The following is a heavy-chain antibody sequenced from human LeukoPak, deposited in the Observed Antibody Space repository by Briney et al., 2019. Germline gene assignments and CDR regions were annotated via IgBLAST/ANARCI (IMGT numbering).Heavy chain of an antibody. Sequence: PGGSLRLSCAASGFTFSSYSMNWVRQAPGKGLEWVSSISSSSSYIYYADSVKGRFTISRDNAKNSLYLQMNSLRAEGTAVYYCARGSPTDAFDIWGQGTMVTVSS. J-gene: IGHJ3*02. CDR2: ISSSSSYI. CDR1: GFTFSSYS. V-gene: IGHV3-21*01. CDR3: ARGSPTDAFDI.